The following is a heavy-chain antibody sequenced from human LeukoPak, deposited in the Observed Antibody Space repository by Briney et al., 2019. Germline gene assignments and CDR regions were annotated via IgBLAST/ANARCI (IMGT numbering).Heavy chain of an antibody. CDR2: MSSSGNN. Sequence: SETLSLTCSVSGDSISYFYWSWIRQAAGKGLEWIGRMSSSGNNDYNASLKSRVTMSVDTSKNQLSLKVISVTAADTAVYYCARGVIAAGGNDLDYWGQGTLVTVSS. J-gene: IGHJ4*02. D-gene: IGHD6-13*01. CDR3: ARGVIAAGGNDLDY. V-gene: IGHV4-4*07. CDR1: GDSISYFY.